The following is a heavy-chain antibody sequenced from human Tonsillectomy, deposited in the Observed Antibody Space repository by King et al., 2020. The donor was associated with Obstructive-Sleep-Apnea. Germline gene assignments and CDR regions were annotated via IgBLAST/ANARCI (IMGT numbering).Heavy chain of an antibody. CDR2: IRASGGGT. CDR3: ATTAMGDFYYKGLDV. Sequence: VQLVESGGGLVRPGGSLRLSCVVSGLTFSSYAMSWVRQAPGKGLNWVSGIRASGGGTYHADSVKGRFTISRDNSKNTLYLQMNSLRAEDTGIYFCATTAMGDFYYKGLDVWGQGTTVTVSS. J-gene: IGHJ6*02. CDR1: GLTFSSYA. D-gene: IGHD2-2*01. V-gene: IGHV3-23*04.